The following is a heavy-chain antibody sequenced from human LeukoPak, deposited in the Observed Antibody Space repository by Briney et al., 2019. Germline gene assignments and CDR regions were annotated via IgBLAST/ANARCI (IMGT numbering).Heavy chain of an antibody. J-gene: IGHJ4*02. Sequence: ASVKVSCKASGYTFTVYYMHWVRQAPGHGLEWMGWIIPNSGGTNYAQKFQGRVTMTRDTSISTAYMGLSRLRSDDTAVYYCASGSSSWRIDYWGQGTLVTVSS. D-gene: IGHD6-13*01. V-gene: IGHV1-2*02. CDR2: IIPNSGGT. CDR1: GYTFTVYY. CDR3: ASGSSSWRIDY.